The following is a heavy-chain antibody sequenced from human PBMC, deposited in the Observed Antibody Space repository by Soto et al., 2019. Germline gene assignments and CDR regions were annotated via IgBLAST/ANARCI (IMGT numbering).Heavy chain of an antibody. CDR2: IYDSGST. CDR3: ARSQWLAGGAFMEG. Sequence: PSETLSLTFKVSGGSISFYYWSWIRQPPGKGMEWIGYIYDSGSTTYNPSLKSRVTISVDTSKKQFSLKLSSVTAADKAVYYCARSQWLAGGAFMEGWGQGTTVTLCS. D-gene: IGHD6-19*01. V-gene: IGHV4-59*01. CDR1: GGSISFYY. J-gene: IGHJ6*01.